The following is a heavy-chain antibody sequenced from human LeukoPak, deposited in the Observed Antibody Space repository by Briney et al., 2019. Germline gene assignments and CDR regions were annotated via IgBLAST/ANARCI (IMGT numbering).Heavy chain of an antibody. D-gene: IGHD4/OR15-4a*01. CDR2: IYPGSST. CDR1: GFSVSSNF. Sequence: GGSLRLSCEVSGFSVSSNFMSWVRQAPGKGLEWVSVIYPGSSTYYAASVRGRFTISRDNSRNTVYLQMNRLKGEDTAVYFCVQDLNVDGANPLYSPDYWGQGTLVTVSS. V-gene: IGHV3-66*01. J-gene: IGHJ4*02. CDR3: VQDLNVDGANPLYSPDY.